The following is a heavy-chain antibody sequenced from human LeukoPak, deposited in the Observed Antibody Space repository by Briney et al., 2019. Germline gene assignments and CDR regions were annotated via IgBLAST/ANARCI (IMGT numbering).Heavy chain of an antibody. Sequence: GGSLRLSCAASGFTFSSYGMHWVRQAPGKGLEWVSAISGSGGSTYYADSVKGRFTISRDNSKNALYLQMNSLRAEDTAVYYCAKDLREGTMVRGVDAWGQGTLVTVSS. D-gene: IGHD3-10*01. CDR2: ISGSGGST. J-gene: IGHJ4*02. V-gene: IGHV3-23*01. CDR1: GFTFSSYG. CDR3: AKDLREGTMVRGVDA.